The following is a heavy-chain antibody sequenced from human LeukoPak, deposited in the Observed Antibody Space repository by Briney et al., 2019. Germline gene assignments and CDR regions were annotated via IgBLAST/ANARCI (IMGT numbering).Heavy chain of an antibody. CDR2: IYPGDSDT. Sequence: GESLKISCKGSGYSFTSYWIGWVRQMPGKGLEWMGIIYPGDSDTRYSPSFQGQVTISADKSISTAYLQWSSLKASDPAMYYCARRIAAAGTKGYYYYGMDVWGQGTTVTVSS. CDR3: ARRIAAAGTKGYYYYGMDV. CDR1: GYSFTSYW. J-gene: IGHJ6*02. D-gene: IGHD6-13*01. V-gene: IGHV5-51*01.